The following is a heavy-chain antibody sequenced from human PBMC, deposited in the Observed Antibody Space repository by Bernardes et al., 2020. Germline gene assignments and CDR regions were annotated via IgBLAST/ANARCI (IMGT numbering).Heavy chain of an antibody. CDR3: ATSTCFGVGTNSFDP. Sequence: ASVKVSCKVSGYTLTDFSMHWVRQAPGKGLEWMGWFDPEDGGTIYAQKFQGRVTMTEDTSTDTAYMELSSLRSEDTAVYYCATSTCFGVGTNSFDPWGQGTLVTVSS. V-gene: IGHV1-24*01. J-gene: IGHJ5*02. CDR1: GYTLTDFS. D-gene: IGHD3-3*01. CDR2: FDPEDGGT.